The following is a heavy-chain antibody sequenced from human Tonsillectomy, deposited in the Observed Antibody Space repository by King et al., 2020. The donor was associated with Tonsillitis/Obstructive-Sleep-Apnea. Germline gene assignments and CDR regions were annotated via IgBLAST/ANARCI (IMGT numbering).Heavy chain of an antibody. D-gene: IGHD5/OR15-5a*01. V-gene: IGHV1-24*01. CDR2: FDPEDGET. CDR1: GYTLTELS. Sequence: QLVQSGAEVKKPGASVKVSCKVSGYTLTELSMHWVRQAPGKGLEWMGGFDPEDGETIYAQKFQGRVTMTEDTSTDTAYMELSSLRSEDTAVYYRATDPPWSLRFSHAFAIWGQGTMVTVSS. CDR3: ATDPPWSLRFSHAFAI. J-gene: IGHJ3*02.